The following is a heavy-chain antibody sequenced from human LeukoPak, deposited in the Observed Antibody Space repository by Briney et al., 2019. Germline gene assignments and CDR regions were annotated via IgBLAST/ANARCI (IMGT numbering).Heavy chain of an antibody. CDR2: INSDGRGT. CDR3: ARGGGYSFGYWFDP. CDR1: GFTFTSYW. V-gene: IGHV3-74*01. J-gene: IGHJ5*02. Sequence: GGSLRLSCAASGFTFTSYWMHWVRQAPGKGLVWVSRINSDGRGTSYADSVKGRLTISRDNAKNTLYLQMNSLRAEDTAVYYCARGGGYSFGYWFDPWGQGTQVTVSS. D-gene: IGHD5-18*01.